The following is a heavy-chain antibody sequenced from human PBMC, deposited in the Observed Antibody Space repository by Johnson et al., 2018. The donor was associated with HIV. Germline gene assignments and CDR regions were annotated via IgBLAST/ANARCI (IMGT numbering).Heavy chain of an antibody. D-gene: IGHD6-19*01. CDR3: TYSSDWSPGAFDI. V-gene: IGHV3-30*03. CDR1: GFTFRTYG. J-gene: IGHJ3*02. Sequence: QVQLVESGGGVVQPGRSLRLSCAASGFTFRTYGMHWVRQAPGKGLEWVAVISFDGSNKYYADSVKGRFTISRDNSKKKVYLQTNSLRAEDTAVYYCTYSSDWSPGAFDIWGQGTMVTVSS. CDR2: ISFDGSNK.